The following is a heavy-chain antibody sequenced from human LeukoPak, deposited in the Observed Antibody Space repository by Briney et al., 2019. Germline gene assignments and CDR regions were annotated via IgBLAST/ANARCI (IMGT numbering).Heavy chain of an antibody. J-gene: IGHJ6*03. CDR1: GYTFASYG. V-gene: IGHV1-69*05. CDR2: IIPIFGTA. CDR3: ASASSSPATRGYYYYYMDV. Sequence: GASVKVSCKASGYTFASYGISWVRQAPGQGLEWMGRIIPIFGTANYAQKFQGRVTITTDESTSTAYMELSSLRSEDTAVYYCASASSSPATRGYYYYYMDVWGKGTTVTVSS. D-gene: IGHD6-13*01.